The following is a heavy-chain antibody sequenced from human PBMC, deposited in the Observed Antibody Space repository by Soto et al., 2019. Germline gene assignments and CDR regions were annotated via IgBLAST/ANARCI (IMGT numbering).Heavy chain of an antibody. V-gene: IGHV4-30-2*01. CDR1: GASIAGGGYC. CDR2: VYQNGNA. CDR3: ARGGADWSLRNFDV. J-gene: IGHJ2*01. Sequence: QLQLQESGSGLVKPSQTLSLTCTVSGASIAGGGYCWSWIRQPPGKALESMGYVYQNGNAYLNPSLKSRVTMSVDKSKNQFSLKLSSVTAADTAVYFCARGGADWSLRNFDVWGRGTLVSVSS. D-gene: IGHD3-9*01.